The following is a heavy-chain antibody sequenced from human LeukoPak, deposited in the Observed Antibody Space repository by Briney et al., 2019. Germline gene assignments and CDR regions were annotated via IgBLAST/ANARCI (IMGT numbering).Heavy chain of an antibody. CDR1: GDSTNNFY. CDR2: IHYSGSS. Sequence: SETLSLTCTVSGDSTNNFYWNWIRQSPGKGLEWIGNIHYSGSSVYNPSLQSRATITIDTSRRQFFLKLNSVTAADTAVYFCALAPNSNWFDFWGPGTLVTVSS. D-gene: IGHD2-8*01. CDR3: ALAPNSNWFDF. J-gene: IGHJ5*01. V-gene: IGHV4-59*03.